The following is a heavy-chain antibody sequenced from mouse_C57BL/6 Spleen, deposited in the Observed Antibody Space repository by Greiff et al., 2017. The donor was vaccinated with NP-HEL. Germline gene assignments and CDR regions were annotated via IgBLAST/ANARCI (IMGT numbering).Heavy chain of an antibody. CDR1: GYTFTDYY. CDR2: IYPGSGNT. V-gene: IGHV1-76*01. J-gene: IGHJ4*01. Sequence: VQLQQSGAELVRPGASVKLSCKASGYTFTDYYINWVKQRPGQGLEWIARIYPGSGNTYYNEKFKGKATLTAEKSSSTAYMQLSSLTSEDSAVYFCARDDYDVEDAMDYWGQGTSVTVSS. CDR3: ARDDYDVEDAMDY. D-gene: IGHD2-4*01.